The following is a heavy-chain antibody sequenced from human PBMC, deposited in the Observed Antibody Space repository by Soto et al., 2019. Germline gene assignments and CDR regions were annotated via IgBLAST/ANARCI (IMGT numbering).Heavy chain of an antibody. Sequence: LSLTCTVSGGSISSYYWSWIRQPPGKGLEWIGYIYYSGSTNYNPSLKSRVTISVDTSKNQFSLKLSSVTAADTAVYYCARPRGIAARPEWFDPWGQGTLVNVSS. D-gene: IGHD6-6*01. CDR2: IYYSGST. CDR1: GGSISSYY. J-gene: IGHJ5*02. CDR3: ARPRGIAARPEWFDP. V-gene: IGHV4-59*01.